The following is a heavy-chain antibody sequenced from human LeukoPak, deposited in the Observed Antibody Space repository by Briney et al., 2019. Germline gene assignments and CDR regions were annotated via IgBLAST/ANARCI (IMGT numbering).Heavy chain of an antibody. CDR3: ARALRASSFDY. CDR1: GGSISSYY. Sequence: PSETLSLTCTVSGGSISSYYWSWIRQPPGKGLEWIGYIYHSGSTDYNPSLKSRVTISADTSKNQFSLKLSSVTAADTAVYFCARALRASSFDYWGQGTLVTVSS. V-gene: IGHV4-59*01. D-gene: IGHD2-21*01. CDR2: IYHSGST. J-gene: IGHJ4*02.